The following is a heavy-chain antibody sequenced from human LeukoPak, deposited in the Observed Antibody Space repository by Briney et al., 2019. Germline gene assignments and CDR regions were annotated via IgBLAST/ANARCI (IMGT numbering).Heavy chain of an antibody. CDR1: GFTLSSYA. V-gene: IGHV3-23*01. J-gene: IGHJ3*02. Sequence: GGSLRLSCAASGFTLSSYAMSWVRQAPGKGLEWVSSISASGGSTNYADSVKGRFTISRDNSKNTLYLQMNSLRAEDTAVYYCAKDSYSGSYSDAFDIWGQGTMVTVSS. CDR2: ISASGGST. CDR3: AKDSYSGSYSDAFDI. D-gene: IGHD1-26*01.